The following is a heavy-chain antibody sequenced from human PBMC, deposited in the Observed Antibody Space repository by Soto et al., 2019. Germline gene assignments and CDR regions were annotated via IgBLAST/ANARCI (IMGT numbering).Heavy chain of an antibody. V-gene: IGHV3-73*02. CDR2: IRSKANIYAT. Sequence: EVQLVESEGGLVQPGGSLKLSCAASGFIFSGSAMDWVRQASGKGLEWVGRIRSKANIYATTYAVSVKGRFTISRDDSRNTAYLQMNSLKTEDTAVYYCARGVYDFWSGHPKRLDYWGQGTVVTVSS. CDR3: ARGVYDFWSGHPKRLDY. J-gene: IGHJ4*02. D-gene: IGHD3-3*01. CDR1: GFIFSGSA.